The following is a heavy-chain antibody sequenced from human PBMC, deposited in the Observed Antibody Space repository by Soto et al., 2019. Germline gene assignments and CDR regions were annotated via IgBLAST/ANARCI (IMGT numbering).Heavy chain of an antibody. CDR1: GFTFTNAW. Sequence: GGSLRLSCAASGFTFTNAWMNWVRQAPGKGLEWVGRIKSKTDGGTTDYAAPVKGRFTISRDDSKNTLYLQLNSLKTEDTAVYYCTLPTKREGYVSFDSWGQGTLVTVSS. J-gene: IGHJ4*02. D-gene: IGHD5-18*01. V-gene: IGHV3-15*07. CDR3: TLPTKREGYVSFDS. CDR2: IKSKTDGGTT.